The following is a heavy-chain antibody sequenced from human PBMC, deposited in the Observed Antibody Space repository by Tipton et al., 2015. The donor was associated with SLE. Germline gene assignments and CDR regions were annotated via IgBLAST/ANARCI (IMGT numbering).Heavy chain of an antibody. D-gene: IGHD5-18*01. CDR1: GYSFTSYW. V-gene: IGHV5-51*01. CDR3: ARRKGGYSYPEAAFDI. CDR2: IYPGDSDT. Sequence: VQLVQSGPEVKKPGESLKISCKGSGYSFTSYWIGWVRQMPGKGLEWMGIIYPGDSDTTYSPSFQGQVTISADKSISTAYLQWSSLKASDTAMYYCARRKGGYSYPEAAFDIWGQGTMVTVSS. J-gene: IGHJ3*02.